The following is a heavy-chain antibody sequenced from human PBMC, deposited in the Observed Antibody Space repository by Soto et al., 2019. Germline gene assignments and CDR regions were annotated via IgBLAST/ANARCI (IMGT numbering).Heavy chain of an antibody. CDR3: ARSYSSGWYFTAFDI. V-gene: IGHV1-69*13. CDR1: GGTFSSYA. CDR2: IIPIFGTA. D-gene: IGHD6-19*01. J-gene: IGHJ3*02. Sequence: ASVKVSCKASGGTFSSYAISWVRQAPGQGLEWMGGIIPIFGTANYAQKFQGRVTITADESTSTAYIELSSLRSEDKAVYYCARSYSSGWYFTAFDIWGQGTMVTVSS.